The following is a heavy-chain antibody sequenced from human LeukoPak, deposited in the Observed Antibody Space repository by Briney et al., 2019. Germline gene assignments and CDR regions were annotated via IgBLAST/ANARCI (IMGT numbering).Heavy chain of an antibody. J-gene: IGHJ4*02. CDR3: ARETSLAGFASGLGFNY. CDR2: IYGSGYT. Sequence: PSETLSLTCTVSGGSISGWYWSWIRQPPGKGLEWIGYIYGSGYTNYNPSLKSRVTMSIDTSKNHFSLKLTSVTAADTATYYRARETSLAGFASGLGFNYWDQGILVTVSS. V-gene: IGHV4-59*01. CDR1: GGSISGWY. D-gene: IGHD6-19*01.